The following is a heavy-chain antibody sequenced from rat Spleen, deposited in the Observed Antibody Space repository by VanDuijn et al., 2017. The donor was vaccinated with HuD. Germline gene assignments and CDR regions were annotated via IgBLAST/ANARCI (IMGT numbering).Heavy chain of an antibody. CDR3: ASQTSGYGDY. V-gene: IGHV3-1*01. CDR1: GHSIASSY. Sequence: EVQLQESGPGLVKPSQSLSLTCSVTGHSIASSYRWNWIRKFPGNRLEWMGYISYSGSTSYNPSLKSRISITRDTSKNQFFLQLNSVTTEDTATYYCASQTSGYGDYWGQGVMVTVSS. CDR2: ISYSGST. J-gene: IGHJ2*01. D-gene: IGHD4-3*01.